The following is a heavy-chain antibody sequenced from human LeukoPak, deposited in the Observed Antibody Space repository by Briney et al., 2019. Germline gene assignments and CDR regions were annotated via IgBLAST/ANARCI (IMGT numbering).Heavy chain of an antibody. D-gene: IGHD2-2*01. CDR3: ARLAVVPAAFNWFDP. Sequence: PSETLSLTCTVSGGSISSYYWSWIRQPPGKGLEWIGYIYYSGTTNYNPSLKSRVTISVDTSKNQFSLKLSSVTAADTAVYYCARLAVVPAAFNWFDPWGQGTLVTVSS. CDR2: IYYSGTT. V-gene: IGHV4-59*08. J-gene: IGHJ5*02. CDR1: GGSISSYY.